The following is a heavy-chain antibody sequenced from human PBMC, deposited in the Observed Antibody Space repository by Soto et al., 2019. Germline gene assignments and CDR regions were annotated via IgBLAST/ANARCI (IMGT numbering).Heavy chain of an antibody. CDR1: GYTFTSYA. V-gene: IGHV1-3*01. CDR2: INAGNGNT. Sequence: ASVKVSCKASGYTFTSYAMHWVRQAPGQRLEWMGWINAGNGNTKYSQKFQGRVTITRDTSASTAYMELSSLRSEDTAVYYCARDPFRIAVAGTLFDYWGQGTLVTV. CDR3: ARDPFRIAVAGTLFDY. D-gene: IGHD6-19*01. J-gene: IGHJ4*02.